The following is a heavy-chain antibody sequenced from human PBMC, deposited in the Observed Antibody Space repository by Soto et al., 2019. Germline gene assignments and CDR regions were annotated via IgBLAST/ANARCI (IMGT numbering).Heavy chain of an antibody. CDR3: AREPYYYDRSGYAPYYYYGMDV. D-gene: IGHD3-22*01. V-gene: IGHV1-18*01. Sequence: QVQLVQSGAEVKKPGASVKVSCKASGYTFTSYGISWVRQAPGQGLEWMGWISAYNGNTNYAQKLQGRVTMTTDTSTSTAYMALRILRSDDTSVYYCAREPYYYDRSGYAPYYYYGMDVWGQGTTVTVSS. J-gene: IGHJ6*02. CDR2: ISAYNGNT. CDR1: GYTFTSYG.